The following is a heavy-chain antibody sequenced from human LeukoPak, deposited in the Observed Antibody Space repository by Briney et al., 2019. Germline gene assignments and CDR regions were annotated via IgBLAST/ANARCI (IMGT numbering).Heavy chain of an antibody. J-gene: IGHJ3*02. D-gene: IGHD4/OR15-4a*01. Sequence: PGGSLRLSCAASRFTFSSYELNWVRQAPDKGLEWVAFIRYDGSRKYYADSVKGRFTISRDNSKNTLYLQMNSLRAEDTAMYYCAKVSLNMVNDAFDIWGQGTMVSVSS. V-gene: IGHV3-30*02. CDR2: IRYDGSRK. CDR3: AKVSLNMVNDAFDI. CDR1: RFTFSSYE.